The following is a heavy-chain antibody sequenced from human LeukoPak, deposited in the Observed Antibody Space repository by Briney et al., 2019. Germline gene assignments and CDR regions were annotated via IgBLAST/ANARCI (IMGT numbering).Heavy chain of an antibody. V-gene: IGHV1-69*05. CDR2: IIPIFGTA. CDR3: ARGYCSSTSCSYFDY. CDR1: GGTFTSYA. J-gene: IGHJ4*02. D-gene: IGHD2-2*01. Sequence: SVTVSFTASGGTFTSYAMSWVRQAPGQGLEWMGGIIPIFGTANYAQKFQGRVTITTDESTSTAYMELSSLRSEDTAVYYCARGYCSSTSCSYFDYWGQGTLVTVSS.